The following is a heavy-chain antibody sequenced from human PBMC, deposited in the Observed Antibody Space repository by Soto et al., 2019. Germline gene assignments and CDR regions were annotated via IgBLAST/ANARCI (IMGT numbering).Heavy chain of an antibody. CDR2: IIPIFGTA. Sequence: QVQLVQSGAEVKKPGSSVKVSCKASGGTFSSYAISWVRQAPGQGLEWMGGIIPIFGTAHYAQKFQGRVTITADESTSTAYMELGSPRSEDTAVYYCAREPGYCSGGSCYYYYGMDVWGQGTTVTVSS. D-gene: IGHD2-15*01. J-gene: IGHJ6*02. CDR3: AREPGYCSGGSCYYYYGMDV. V-gene: IGHV1-69*01. CDR1: GGTFSSYA.